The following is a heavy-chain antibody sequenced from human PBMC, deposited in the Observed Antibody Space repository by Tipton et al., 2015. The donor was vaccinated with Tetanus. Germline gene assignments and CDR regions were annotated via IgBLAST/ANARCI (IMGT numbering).Heavy chain of an antibody. CDR2: ISGSRLTP. CDR3: AKEALGVLNL. J-gene: IGHJ6*04. CDR1: GFTFKSYT. V-gene: IGHV3-23*01. D-gene: IGHD1-14*01. Sequence: SGFTFKSYTMNWVRQAPGNRLEWVAAISGSRLTPYYADSVKGRFTISRDNSKNTLSLQLNSLRADDTAIYYCAKEALGVLNLWGKGTTVIVSS.